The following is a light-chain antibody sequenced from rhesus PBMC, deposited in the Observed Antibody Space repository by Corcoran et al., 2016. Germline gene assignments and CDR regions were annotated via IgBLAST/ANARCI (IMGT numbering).Light chain of an antibody. V-gene: IGKV1-44*02. CDR1: QTISNY. CDR2: AAS. Sequence: DIQMTQSPSSLSASVGDRVTITCRVSQTISNYLTWYQQKPWKVPKLLIYAASRLESGVPSRFSGSGSGTEFTLTISSLQPEDFATYYCQQHNSHPWTFGQGTKVEVK. CDR3: QQHNSHPWT. J-gene: IGKJ1*01.